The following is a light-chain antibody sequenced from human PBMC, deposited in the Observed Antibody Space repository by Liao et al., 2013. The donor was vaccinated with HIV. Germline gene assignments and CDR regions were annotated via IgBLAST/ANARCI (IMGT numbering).Light chain of an antibody. CDR1: NIGAKS. CDR2: FDT. V-gene: IGLV3-21*01. J-gene: IGLJ2*01. CDR3: QVWDSNHDHQGVV. Sequence: SYVLTQSPSVSVAPGQTASISCGGNNIGAKSVHWYRQKPGQAPVLVIHFDTNRPSGIPERFSGSNPGITATLTISRVEAGDEADYYCQVWDSNHDHQGVVFGGGTKLTVL.